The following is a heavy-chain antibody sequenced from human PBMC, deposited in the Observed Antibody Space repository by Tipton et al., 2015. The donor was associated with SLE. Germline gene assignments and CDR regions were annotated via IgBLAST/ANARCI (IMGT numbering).Heavy chain of an antibody. CDR1: GFTFSSYW. V-gene: IGHV3-74*01. D-gene: IGHD1-26*01. CDR2: INSDGSST. Sequence: SLRLSCAASGFTFSSYWMHWVRQAPGKGLVWVSRINSDGSSTSYADSVKGRFTISRDNAKNSLYLQMNGLRAEDTAVYYCARGVGSYYARFVYWGQGIQVTVSS. J-gene: IGHJ4*02. CDR3: ARGVGSYYARFVY.